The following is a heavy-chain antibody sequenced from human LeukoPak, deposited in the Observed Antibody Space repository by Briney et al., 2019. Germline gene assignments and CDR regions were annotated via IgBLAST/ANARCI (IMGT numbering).Heavy chain of an antibody. CDR2: ISYDGTKK. D-gene: IGHD4-17*01. J-gene: IGHJ4*02. V-gene: IGHV3-30*18. Sequence: GKSLRLSCVASGFAFSHYGMHWVRQAPGKGLEWVAVISYDGTKKYYVDSVRGRFTISRDNSKYTLYLQMNSLRVEDTAVYYCAKSDYGDFTFDYWGQGTLVTASS. CDR3: AKSDYGDFTFDY. CDR1: GFAFSHYG.